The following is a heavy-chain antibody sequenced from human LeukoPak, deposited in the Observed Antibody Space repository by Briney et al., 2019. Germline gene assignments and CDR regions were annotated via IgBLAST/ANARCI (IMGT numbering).Heavy chain of an antibody. CDR2: IKQDGSEK. CDR3: ARDLWYYDSSGFDY. J-gene: IGHJ4*02. CDR1: GGSISSSSYY. Sequence: ETLSLTCTVSGGSISSSSYYRGWIRQPPGKGLEWVANIKQDGSEKYYVDSVKGRFTISRDNAKNSLYLQMNSLRAEDTAVYYCARDLWYYDSSGFDYWGQGTLVTVSS. V-gene: IGHV3-7*01. D-gene: IGHD3-22*01.